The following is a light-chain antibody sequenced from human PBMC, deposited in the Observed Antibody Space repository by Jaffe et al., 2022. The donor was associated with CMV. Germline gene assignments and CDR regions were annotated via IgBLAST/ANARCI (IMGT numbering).Light chain of an antibody. CDR3: AAWDDSLNGPV. CDR1: GSNIGRNP. J-gene: IGLJ2*01. V-gene: IGLV1-44*01. CDR2: RND. Sequence: QSVLTQSPSASGTPGQRVTISCSGSGSNIGRNPVNWYQQLPGMAPKLLIYRNDQRPSGVPDRFSGSKSGTSASLAISGLQSENEADYYCAAWDDSLNGPVFGGGTKLTVL.